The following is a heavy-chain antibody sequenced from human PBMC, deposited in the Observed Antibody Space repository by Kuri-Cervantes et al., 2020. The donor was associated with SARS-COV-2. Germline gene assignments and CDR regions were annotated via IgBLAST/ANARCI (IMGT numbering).Heavy chain of an antibody. V-gene: IGHV3-53*01. D-gene: IGHD6-19*01. J-gene: IGHJ6*02. CDR1: GFTVANYY. CDR2: LYGGDKT. CDR3: ARDRDSNGWLGAYDI. Sequence: GGSLRLSCAGSGFTVANYYMSWVRQAPGKGLEWVSILYGGDKTDYADSVKGRFTISRDNSKNTLLLQMDSLRADDTAVYYCARDRDSNGWLGAYDIWGQGTTGTVSS.